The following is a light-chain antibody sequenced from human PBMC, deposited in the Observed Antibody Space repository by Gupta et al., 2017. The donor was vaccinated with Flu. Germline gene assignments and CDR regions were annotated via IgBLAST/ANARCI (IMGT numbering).Light chain of an antibody. J-gene: IGLJ1*01. CDR1: AVPNQY. CDR3: QSADSTSSYFV. CDR2: KDT. V-gene: IGLV3-25*03. Sequence: GDAVPNQYVYWFQQRPSQAPTLLIYKDTERPSGIPERFSASNTGTTVTLTIRGVQAEDEADYYCQSADSTSSYFVFGSGTKVTVL.